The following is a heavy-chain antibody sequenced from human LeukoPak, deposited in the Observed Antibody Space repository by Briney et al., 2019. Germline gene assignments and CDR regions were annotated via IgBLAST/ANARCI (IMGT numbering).Heavy chain of an antibody. J-gene: IGHJ3*02. CDR2: IWYDGSNK. D-gene: IGHD3-3*01. V-gene: IGHV3-33*01. CDR1: GLTFSSYG. CDR3: ARDTLYYDFWSGYSVDAFDI. Sequence: GGSLRLSCAASGLTFSSYGMHWVRQAPGKGLEWVAVIWYDGSNKYYADSVKGRFTISRDNSKNTLYLQMYSLRAEDTAVHYCARDTLYYDFWSGYSVDAFDIWGQGTMVTVSS.